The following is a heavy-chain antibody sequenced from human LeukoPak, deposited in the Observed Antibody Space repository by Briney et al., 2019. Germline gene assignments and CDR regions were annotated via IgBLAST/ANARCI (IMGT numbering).Heavy chain of an antibody. Sequence: SETLSLTCSVSSGSISGYYWSWIRQPPGKGLEWIGYIYYSGSTNYNPSLKSRVTISVDMSKNQFSLKLSSVTAADTAVYYCARLTDLYYYDSSGYRRGNWFDPWGQGTLVTVSS. CDR3: ARLTDLYYYDSSGYRRGNWFDP. CDR1: SGSISGYY. D-gene: IGHD3-22*01. V-gene: IGHV4-59*08. J-gene: IGHJ5*02. CDR2: IYYSGST.